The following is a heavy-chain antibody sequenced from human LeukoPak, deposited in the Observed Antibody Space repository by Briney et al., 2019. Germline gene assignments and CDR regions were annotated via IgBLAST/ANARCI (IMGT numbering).Heavy chain of an antibody. D-gene: IGHD3-3*01. CDR3: AREGPPQGRPWSGYYPFDF. J-gene: IGHJ4*02. CDR2: INPRGST. CDR1: GGSFSGYY. V-gene: IGHV4-34*01. Sequence: SETLSLTCGVYGGSFSGYYWSWIRQPPEKGLEWIGEINPRGSTNYNPSLKSRVTLSADTSKNQFSLTLNSVTAADTAVYYCAREGPPQGRPWSGYYPFDFWGQGTLVSVSS.